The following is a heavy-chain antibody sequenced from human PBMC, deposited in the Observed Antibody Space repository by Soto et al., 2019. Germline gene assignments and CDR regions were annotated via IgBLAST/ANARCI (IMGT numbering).Heavy chain of an antibody. CDR3: ARVGSGWEYYYAMEV. CDR2: LYTTGST. J-gene: IGHJ6*02. CDR1: GGSISSYS. V-gene: IGHV4-4*07. Sequence: SETLSLTCAVSGGSISSYSWIWIRQPAGEGLERIGRLYTTGSTNYNPSLKSRVTISVDTSRNQFSMKMTSVTAADTAVYYCARVGSGWEYYYAMEVWGQGNTVTVS. D-gene: IGHD6-19*01.